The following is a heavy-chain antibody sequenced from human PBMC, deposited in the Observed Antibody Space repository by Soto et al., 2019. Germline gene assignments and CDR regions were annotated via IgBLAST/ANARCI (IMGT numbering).Heavy chain of an antibody. CDR2: INHSGST. CDR1: GGSFSGYY. J-gene: IGHJ5*02. D-gene: IGHD2-21*02. Sequence: SETLSLTCAVYGGSFSGYYWSWIRPPPGKGLEWIGEINHSGSTNYNPSLKSRVTISVDTSKNQFSLKLSSVTAADTAVYYCARGMTAGFDPWGQGTLVTVSS. CDR3: ARGMTAGFDP. V-gene: IGHV4-34*01.